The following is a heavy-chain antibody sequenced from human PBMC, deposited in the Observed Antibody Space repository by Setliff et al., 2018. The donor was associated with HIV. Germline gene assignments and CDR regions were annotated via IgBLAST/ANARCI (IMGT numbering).Heavy chain of an antibody. V-gene: IGHV4-59*01. CDR1: GGSTNNYY. CDR2: VSNGGDT. J-gene: IGHJ4*02. Sequence: SETLSLTCAVSGGSTNNYYLTWIRQPPGKGLEWIGSVSNGGDTNYNPSLKSRVSLSLDTSKTQFSLKLTSVTAADTAVYYCARATYTTLFGVLMGGGLQYWGPGTRVTVS. CDR3: ARATYTTLFGVLMGGGLQY. D-gene: IGHD3-3*01.